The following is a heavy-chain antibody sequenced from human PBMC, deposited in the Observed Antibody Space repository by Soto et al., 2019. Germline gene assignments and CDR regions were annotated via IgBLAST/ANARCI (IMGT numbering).Heavy chain of an antibody. J-gene: IGHJ5*02. CDR3: ARVPSP. CDR2: IYHNRNT. CDR1: GGSISSGGYS. Sequence: PSETLSLTCAVSGGSISSGGYSWSWFRQPPGKGLEWIGYIYHNRNTYYNPSLKSRVTISVDRSKNQFSLKLSSVTAADTAMYYCARVPSPWGRGTLVTVSS. V-gene: IGHV4-30-2*01.